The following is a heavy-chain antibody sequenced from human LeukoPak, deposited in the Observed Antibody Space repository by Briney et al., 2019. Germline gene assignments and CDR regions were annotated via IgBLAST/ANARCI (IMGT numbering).Heavy chain of an antibody. CDR3: AKEVGASYYYYYYYMDV. V-gene: IGHV3-30*02. J-gene: IGHJ6*03. CDR1: GFTFSNYG. CDR2: IRFDGSNK. D-gene: IGHD1-26*01. Sequence: GGSLRLSCAASGFTFSNYGVHWVRQAPGKGLERVSFIRFDGSNKYYADSVKGRFTISRDNSKNTLYLQMNSLRAEDTAVYYCAKEVGASYYYYYYYMDVWGKGTTVTVSS.